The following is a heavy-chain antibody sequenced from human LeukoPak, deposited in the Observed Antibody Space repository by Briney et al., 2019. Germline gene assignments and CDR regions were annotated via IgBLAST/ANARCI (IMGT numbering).Heavy chain of an antibody. J-gene: IGHJ4*02. CDR3: ARQVTYYYDSSGYALGYFDY. CDR1: GYSFTSYW. CDR2: IYPGDSDT. V-gene: IGHV5-51*01. Sequence: GESLKISCKGSGYSFTSYWIGWVRQMPGKGLEWMGIIYPGDSDTRYSPSFQGQVTISADKSISTAYLQWSSLKASDTAMYYCARQVTYYYDSSGYALGYFDYWGQGTLVTVSS. D-gene: IGHD3-22*01.